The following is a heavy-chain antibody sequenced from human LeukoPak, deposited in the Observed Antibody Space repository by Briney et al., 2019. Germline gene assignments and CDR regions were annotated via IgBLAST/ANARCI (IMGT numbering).Heavy chain of an antibody. V-gene: IGHV3-21*01. CDR2: ISSSSSYI. Sequence: GGSLRLSCAASGFTFSSYSMNWVRQAPGKGLEWVSSISSSSSYIYYADSVKGRFTISRDNAKNSLYLQMNSLRAEDTAVYCCARALPAGYYDSSGYIRWGQGTLVTVSS. D-gene: IGHD3-22*01. CDR1: GFTFSSYS. CDR3: ARALPAGYYDSSGYIR. J-gene: IGHJ4*02.